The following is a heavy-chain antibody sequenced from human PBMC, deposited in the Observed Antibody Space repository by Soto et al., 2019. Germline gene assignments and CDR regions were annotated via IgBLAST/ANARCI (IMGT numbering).Heavy chain of an antibody. CDR3: TRRGDSGGYMDY. CDR2: IYPGDSDT. J-gene: IGHJ4*02. V-gene: IGHV5-51*01. Sequence: GESLKISCQASGYNFNKYWIGWVRQMPEKGLEWMGIIYPGDSDTRYSPSFQGHVTISADKSINTAYLQWSSLEAADTAMYYCTRRGDSGGYMDYWGQGILVTVSS. D-gene: IGHD3-22*01. CDR1: GYNFNKYW.